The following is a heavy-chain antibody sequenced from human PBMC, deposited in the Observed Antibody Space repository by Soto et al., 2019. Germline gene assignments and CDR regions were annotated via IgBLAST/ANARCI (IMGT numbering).Heavy chain of an antibody. V-gene: IGHV4-30-4*01. CDR3: ARVPVEMATIGYYYSYGVDV. D-gene: IGHD5-12*01. CDR1: GDSMSSGDYY. Sequence: QVQLQESGPGLVKPLQTLSLTCNVSGDSMSSGDYYWSWIRQPPGKGLEWLADISSRGTVYYTPSLKGRHTISMVTSKNQFSLRLRSVTAADTAVYFCARVPVEMATIGYYYSYGVDVWGQGTTVTVSS. J-gene: IGHJ6*02. CDR2: ISSRGTV.